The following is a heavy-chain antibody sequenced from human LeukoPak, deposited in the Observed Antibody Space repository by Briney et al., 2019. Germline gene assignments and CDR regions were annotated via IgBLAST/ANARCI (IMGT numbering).Heavy chain of an antibody. CDR2: ISSIGSTI. D-gene: IGHD3-22*01. CDR1: GFTFSDYY. J-gene: IGHJ6*03. Sequence: GGSLRLSCAASGFTFSDYYMSWIRQAPGKGLEWVSYISSIGSTIYYADSVKGRFTISRDNAKNSLYLQMNSLRAEDTAVYYCARDLRVVITTGYYYYYMDVWGKGTTVTVSS. CDR3: ARDLRVVITTGYYYYYMDV. V-gene: IGHV3-11*04.